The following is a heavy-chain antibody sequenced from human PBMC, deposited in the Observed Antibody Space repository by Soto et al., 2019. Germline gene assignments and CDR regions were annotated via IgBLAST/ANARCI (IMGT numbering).Heavy chain of an antibody. V-gene: IGHV4-4*07. CDR3: AREGSYSAYNFAHGIQLWSFDF. J-gene: IGHJ4*02. CDR1: GGSINTFY. Sequence: TSETLSLTCTVSGGSINTFYWSWVRQPAGKGLEWIGRIFSSGSTSFDPSLESRVAMSVDTSKDHFSLNLSSVTAADMAVYYCAREGSYSAYNFAHGIQLWSFDFWGQGALVTVSS. CDR2: IFSSGST. D-gene: IGHD5-12*01.